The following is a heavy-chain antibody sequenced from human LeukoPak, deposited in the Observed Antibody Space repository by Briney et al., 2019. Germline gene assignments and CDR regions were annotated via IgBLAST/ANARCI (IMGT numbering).Heavy chain of an antibody. CDR1: TDSISSSSHH. V-gene: IGHV4-39*01. J-gene: IGHJ4*02. Sequence: SETLSLTCTVSTDSISSSSHHWGWIRQSPGKGLEWIGSIYYGRTTYYNPSLNSRVAISVDTSRNQFSLKLSSVTAADTAVYYCASYGSGSYRASDYWGQGTLVTVSS. CDR2: IYYGRTT. D-gene: IGHD3-10*01. CDR3: ASYGSGSYRASDY.